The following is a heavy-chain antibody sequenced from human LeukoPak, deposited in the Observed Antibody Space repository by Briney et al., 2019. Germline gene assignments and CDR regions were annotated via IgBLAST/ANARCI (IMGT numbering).Heavy chain of an antibody. CDR2: ISGSGGST. Sequence: TGGSLRLSCAASVFTFSSYAMSWVRQAPGKGLEWVSAISGSGGSTYYADSVKGRFTISRDNSKNTLYLQMNSLRAEDTAVYYCAKDLPAATYYYDSSGWKKHIPIWGQGTMVTVSS. CDR1: VFTFSSYA. CDR3: AKDLPAATYYYDSSGWKKHIPI. V-gene: IGHV3-23*01. J-gene: IGHJ3*02. D-gene: IGHD3-22*01.